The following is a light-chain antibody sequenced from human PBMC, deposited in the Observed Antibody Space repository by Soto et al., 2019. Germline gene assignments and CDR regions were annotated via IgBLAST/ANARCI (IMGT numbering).Light chain of an antibody. CDR1: SGHSSYA. J-gene: IGLJ2*01. CDR3: QTWGTGIPVV. CDR2: LNSDGSH. V-gene: IGLV4-69*01. Sequence: QPVLTQSPSASASLGASVKLTCTLSSGHSSYAIAWHQQQPEKGPRYLMKLNSDGSHSKGDGIPDRFSGSSSGAERYLTISSLQSEDEADYYCQTWGTGIPVVFGGGTKVTVL.